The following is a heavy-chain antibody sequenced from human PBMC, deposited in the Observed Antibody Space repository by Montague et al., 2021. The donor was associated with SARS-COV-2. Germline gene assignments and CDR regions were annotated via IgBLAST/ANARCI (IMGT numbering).Heavy chain of an antibody. Sequence: SETLSLTCTVSGGSISSYYWSWIRQPPGKGLEWIGYIYYSGSTNYNPSLKSRVTISVDKPKNQFSLKLSSVTAADTAVYYCARGSGWMGNAFDIWGQGTMVTVSS. CDR2: IYYSGST. J-gene: IGHJ3*02. D-gene: IGHD6-19*01. V-gene: IGHV4-59*01. CDR3: ARGSGWMGNAFDI. CDR1: GGSISSYY.